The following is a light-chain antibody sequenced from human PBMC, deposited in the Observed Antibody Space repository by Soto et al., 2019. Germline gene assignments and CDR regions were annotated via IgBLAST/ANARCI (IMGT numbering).Light chain of an antibody. Sequence: MVLPQSPANLTLSPRGRHPISCRASQSVSSYLAWYQQKPGQAPRLLIYDASNRATGIPARFSGSGSGTGFTLTIRSLEPEDFALYFCQQRSNWPPTFGQGTRLEI. CDR3: QQRSNWPPT. CDR1: QSVSSY. V-gene: IGKV3-11*01. J-gene: IGKJ5*01. CDR2: DAS.